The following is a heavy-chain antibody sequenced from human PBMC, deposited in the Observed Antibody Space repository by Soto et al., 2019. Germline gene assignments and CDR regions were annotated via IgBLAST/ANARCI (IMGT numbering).Heavy chain of an antibody. Sequence: QVQLQESGPGLVKPSQTLSLTCTVSGVSISSGGYYLSCIRQHPGKGLEWIGYIYHSGSTYYNPSLRIRVTTSVDTYQKQCSLKLTSVTAADTAVYYCASNTAMIYFDYWGQGTLVTVSS. CDR3: ASNTAMIYFDY. CDR2: IYHSGST. J-gene: IGHJ4*02. D-gene: IGHD5-18*01. CDR1: GVSISSGGYY. V-gene: IGHV4-31*03.